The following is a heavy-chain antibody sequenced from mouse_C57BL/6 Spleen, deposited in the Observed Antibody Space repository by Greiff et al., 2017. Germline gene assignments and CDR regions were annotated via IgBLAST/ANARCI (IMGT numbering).Heavy chain of an antibody. CDR3: ARSNWDDY. CDR1: GYTFTSYG. Sequence: QVQLKQSGAELARPGASVKLSCKASGYTFTSYGISWVKQRTGQGLEWIGEIYPRSGNTYYNEKFKGKATLTADKSSSTAYMELRSLTSEDSAVYFWARSNWDDYWGQGTTLTVSS. J-gene: IGHJ2*01. D-gene: IGHD4-1*01. V-gene: IGHV1-81*01. CDR2: IYPRSGNT.